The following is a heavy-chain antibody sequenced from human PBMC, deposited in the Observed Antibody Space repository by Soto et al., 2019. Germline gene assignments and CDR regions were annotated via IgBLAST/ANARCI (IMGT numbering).Heavy chain of an antibody. J-gene: IGHJ4*02. V-gene: IGHV1-69*01. CDR1: GGTFNTYA. D-gene: IGHD3-10*01. CDR3: AKEAGDH. Sequence: QMQLVQSGAEVKERGSSVKISCKPSGGTFNTYALTWVRQAPGQGLEWIGGIIPIFGIKNVAQRFKGRVTINADESLTTAYMEMTSLGSDDTAVDYGAKEAGDHWGQGTLVIVSS. CDR2: IIPIFGIK.